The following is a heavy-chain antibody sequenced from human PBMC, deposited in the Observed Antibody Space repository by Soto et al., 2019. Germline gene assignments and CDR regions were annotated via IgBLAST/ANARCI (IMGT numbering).Heavy chain of an antibody. V-gene: IGHV1-2*04. CDR2: INPNSGGT. Sequence: GASVKVSCKASGCTFTGYYMHWVRQAPGQGLEWMGWINPNSGGTNYAQKFQGWVTMTRDTSISTAYMELSRLRSDDTAVYYCARDPHYYDSRGYFDYWGQGTLVTVSS. J-gene: IGHJ4*02. D-gene: IGHD3-22*01. CDR1: GCTFTGYY. CDR3: ARDPHYYDSRGYFDY.